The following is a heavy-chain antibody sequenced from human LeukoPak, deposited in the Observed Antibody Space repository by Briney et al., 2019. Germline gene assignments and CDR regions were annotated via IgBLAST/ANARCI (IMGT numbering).Heavy chain of an antibody. Sequence: SETLSLTCTVSGASISSSFWSWIRQSPGKGLEWIAYIYYTGSTQYNPSLKSRLTISLDTSKNQFSLRLSSVTAADTAIYYCARRITVSATNWFDPWGQGTLVTVSS. V-gene: IGHV4-59*01. CDR1: GASISSSF. CDR3: ARRITVSATNWFDP. J-gene: IGHJ5*02. CDR2: IYYTGST. D-gene: IGHD6-19*01.